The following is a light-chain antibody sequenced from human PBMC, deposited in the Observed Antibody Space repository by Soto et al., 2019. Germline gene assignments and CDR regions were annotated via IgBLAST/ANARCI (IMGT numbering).Light chain of an antibody. CDR3: QQYNMYPYT. J-gene: IGKJ2*01. V-gene: IGKV1-5*01. Sequence: DIQMTQSPSTLSASVGDRVTITCRASHSISFWLAWYQQKPGKAPNLLIYDGSSLQSGVPPRFSGSRSGTQFTRTISSLQPVDVATYYCQQYNMYPYTFGQGTKLEIK. CDR1: HSISFW. CDR2: DGS.